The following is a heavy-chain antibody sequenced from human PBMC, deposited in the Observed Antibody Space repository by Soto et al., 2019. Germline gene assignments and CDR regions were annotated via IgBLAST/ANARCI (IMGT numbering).Heavy chain of an antibody. D-gene: IGHD3-16*02. Sequence: QVQLVESGGGVVQPGRSLRLSCAASGFTFSSYGMHWVRQAPGKGLEWVAVTSYDGSNKYYADSVKGRFTISRDNSKNPLYLQMDSLRAEDTAVYYCAKDYLTLPLRLGQLSFYTDYWGQGTLVTVSS. CDR2: TSYDGSNK. CDR3: AKDYLTLPLRLGQLSFYTDY. J-gene: IGHJ4*02. V-gene: IGHV3-30*18. CDR1: GFTFSSYG.